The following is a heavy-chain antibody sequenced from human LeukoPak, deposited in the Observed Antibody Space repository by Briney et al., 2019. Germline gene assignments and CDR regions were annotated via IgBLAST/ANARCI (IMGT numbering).Heavy chain of an antibody. CDR3: ARDRPSGSGSSFSLGMDV. Sequence: SETLSLTCTVSGDYISSYYWSWIRQPPGTGLEWIGYIHYIGRTKYNPSLKSRVTMSLDTSKSQFSLKLNSVTAADTAVYYCARDRPSGSGSSFSLGMDVWGQGTTVTVSS. CDR1: GDYISSYY. D-gene: IGHD3-10*01. CDR2: IHYIGRT. V-gene: IGHV4-59*01. J-gene: IGHJ6*02.